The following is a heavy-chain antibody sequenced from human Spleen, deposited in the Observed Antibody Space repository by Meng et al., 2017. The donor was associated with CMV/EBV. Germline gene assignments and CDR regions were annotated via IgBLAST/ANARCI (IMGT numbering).Heavy chain of an antibody. V-gene: IGHV4-59*01. CDR2: IYYSGST. J-gene: IGHJ4*02. CDR3: ARVARTYYYDSSGYSQRHFDY. D-gene: IGHD3-22*01. Sequence: GSLRLSCTVSGVSISSYYWTWIRQPPGKGLEWIGYIYYSGSTNYNPSLKSRVTISVDTSKNQFSLKLSSVTAADTAVYYCARVARTYYYDSSGYSQRHFDYWGQGTLVTVSS. CDR1: GVSISSYY.